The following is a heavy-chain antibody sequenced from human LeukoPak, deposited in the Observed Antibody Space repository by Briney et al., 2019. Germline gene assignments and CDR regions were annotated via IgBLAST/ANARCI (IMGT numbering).Heavy chain of an antibody. CDR3: AKHPHIVVLPAPFFY. V-gene: IGHV3-23*01. J-gene: IGHJ4*02. Sequence: GGSLRLSCAASGFTFSSYSMSWVRPAPGKGLAWVSAISGSGGRTYYADSVKGRFTISRDNSKNTRYLQMNSRRAEDTAVYYCAKHPHIVVLPAPFFYWGQGTLVTVSS. CDR1: GFTFSSYS. CDR2: ISGSGGRT. D-gene: IGHD2-2*01.